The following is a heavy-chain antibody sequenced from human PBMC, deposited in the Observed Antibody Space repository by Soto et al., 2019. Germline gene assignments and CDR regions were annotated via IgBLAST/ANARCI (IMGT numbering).Heavy chain of an antibody. CDR2: MYYSGST. CDR1: GGSISSYY. V-gene: IGHV4-59*01. D-gene: IGHD3-3*01. J-gene: IGHJ4*02. Sequence: QVQLQGSGPGLVRPSETLSFPCTVSGGSISSYYWSWIRQPPGKGLEWIGYMYYSGSTNYNPSLKSRVTISIDTSRNQFSLKLSSVTAADTAVYYCARGTFGVVKDWGQGTLVTVSS. CDR3: ARGTFGVVKD.